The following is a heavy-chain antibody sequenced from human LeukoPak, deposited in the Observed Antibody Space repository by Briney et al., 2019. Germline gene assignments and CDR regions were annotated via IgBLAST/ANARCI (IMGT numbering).Heavy chain of an antibody. Sequence: GGSLRLSCAASGFTFSNYAMHWVRQAPGKEPEYVSAITSDGERTFYANSVQGRFGISRDNSKNTLYLQMGSLRPGDTAVYYCARVGSWDAYDIWGQGTMVTVSS. CDR3: ARVGSWDAYDI. CDR1: GFTFSNYA. J-gene: IGHJ3*02. D-gene: IGHD1-26*01. CDR2: ITSDGERT. V-gene: IGHV3-64*01.